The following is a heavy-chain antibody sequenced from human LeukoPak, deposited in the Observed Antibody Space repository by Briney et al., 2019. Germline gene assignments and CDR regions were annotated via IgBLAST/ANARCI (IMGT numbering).Heavy chain of an antibody. D-gene: IGHD1-26*01. CDR1: GGSLSNDY. CDR3: ARHGGGGESYPRVSDY. Sequence: SETLSLTCTVSGGSLSNDYWSWIRQPPGQGLEWIGYIYYSGSTNYNPSLKSRVTISVDTSKNQFSLKLSSVTAADTAVYYCARHGGGGESYPRVSDYWGRGTLVNVSS. J-gene: IGHJ4*02. V-gene: IGHV4-59*08. CDR2: IYYSGST.